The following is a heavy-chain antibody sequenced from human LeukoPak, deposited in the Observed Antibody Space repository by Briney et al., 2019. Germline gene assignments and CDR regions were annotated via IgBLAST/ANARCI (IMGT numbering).Heavy chain of an antibody. CDR1: GFTFSSYA. J-gene: IGHJ4*02. Sequence: GGSLRLSCAASGFTFSSYAMHWVRQAPGKGLEWVAVISYDGSNKYFGDSVKGRFTISRDNSKNTLYLQMNSLRAEDTAVYYCASYYSSPFDYWGQGTLVTVSS. CDR3: ASYYSSPFDY. V-gene: IGHV3-30*04. D-gene: IGHD3-22*01. CDR2: ISYDGSNK.